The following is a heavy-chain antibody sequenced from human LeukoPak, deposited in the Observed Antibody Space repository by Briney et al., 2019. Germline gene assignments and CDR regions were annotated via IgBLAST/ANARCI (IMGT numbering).Heavy chain of an antibody. Sequence: SETLSLTCAVYGGSFSGYYWRWVRQPPGKGREWVGEINHSGSTNYNPSLKSRVTISVDTSKNQFSLKLSSVTAADTAVYYCARGRGTPYWYFDLWGRGTLVTVSS. CDR2: INHSGST. V-gene: IGHV4-34*01. CDR3: ARGRGTPYWYFDL. J-gene: IGHJ2*01. CDR1: GGSFSGYY. D-gene: IGHD1-1*01.